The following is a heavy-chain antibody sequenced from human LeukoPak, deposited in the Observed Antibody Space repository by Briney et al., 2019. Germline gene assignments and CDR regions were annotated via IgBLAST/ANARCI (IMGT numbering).Heavy chain of an antibody. CDR2: IYSGGNT. V-gene: IGHV3-66*01. D-gene: IGHD1-26*01. J-gene: IGHJ4*02. Sequence: GGSLRLSCAGSGLTVSSNYMSWVRQAPGKGLEWVSVIYSGGNTFYADSVKGRFTISRDNCKNTLYLQMNSLRAEDTAIYYCARGGGFFDYWGQGTLVTVSS. CDR3: ARGGGFFDY. CDR1: GLTVSSNY.